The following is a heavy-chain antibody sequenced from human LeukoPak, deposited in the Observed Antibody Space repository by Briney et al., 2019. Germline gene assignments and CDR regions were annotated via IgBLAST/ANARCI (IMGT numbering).Heavy chain of an antibody. Sequence: SSVKVSCKASVYTFTSYDINWVRQATGQGREWMGWINPNSGGTNYAQKFQGRVTLTRDTSISTAYMELSRLRSDDTAVYYCARGGRGGYCSSTSSFYYHYGMDVWGQRTTVPVSS. CDR3: ARGGRGGYCSSTSSFYYHYGMDV. CDR1: VYTFTSYD. J-gene: IGHJ6*02. D-gene: IGHD2-2*01. V-gene: IGHV1-2*02. CDR2: INPNSGGT.